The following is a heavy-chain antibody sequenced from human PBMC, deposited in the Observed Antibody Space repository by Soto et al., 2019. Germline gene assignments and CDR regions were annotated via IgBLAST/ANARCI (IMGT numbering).Heavy chain of an antibody. D-gene: IGHD3-3*01. CDR3: AREVVTIFGVLNDF. J-gene: IGHJ4*02. CDR1: GYNFLNYG. Sequence: QVQLVQSGPEVRKPGASVKVSCKTSGYNFLNYGIAWVRQAPGQGPEYMGWNSPSNGNTNYAQNFQGRVTMTTDTSTGTAYMELRSLTSDDSAVYYCAREVVTIFGVLNDFWGQGTLVTVSS. V-gene: IGHV1-18*01. CDR2: NSPSNGNT.